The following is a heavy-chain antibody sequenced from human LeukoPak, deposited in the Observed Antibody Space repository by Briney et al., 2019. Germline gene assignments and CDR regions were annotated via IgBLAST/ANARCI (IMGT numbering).Heavy chain of an antibody. CDR2: IYSGGST. Sequence: SGGSLRLSSAASGFTVSSNYMSWVRQAPGKGLEWVSVIYSGGSTYYADSVKGRFTISRDNSKNTLYLQMNSLRAEDTAVYYCARGSYDILTGYGSLDYWGRGTLVTVSS. CDR3: ARGSYDILTGYGSLDY. V-gene: IGHV3-53*01. D-gene: IGHD3-9*01. CDR1: GFTVSSNY. J-gene: IGHJ4*02.